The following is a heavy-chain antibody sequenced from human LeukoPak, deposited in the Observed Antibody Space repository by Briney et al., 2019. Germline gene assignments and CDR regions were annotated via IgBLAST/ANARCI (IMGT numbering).Heavy chain of an antibody. J-gene: IGHJ4*02. CDR3: ARIAVAGTIYYFDY. D-gene: IGHD6-19*01. Sequence: PVGSLRLSCAASGFTFSSYAMSWVRQAPGKGLEWVSAISGSGGSTYYADSVKGRFTISRDNSKNTLYLQMNSLRAEDTAVYYCARIAVAGTIYYFDYWGQGTLVTVSS. CDR1: GFTFSSYA. CDR2: ISGSGGST. V-gene: IGHV3-23*01.